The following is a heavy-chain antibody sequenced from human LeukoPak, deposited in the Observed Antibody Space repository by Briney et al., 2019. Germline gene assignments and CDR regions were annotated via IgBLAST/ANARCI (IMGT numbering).Heavy chain of an antibody. V-gene: IGHV1-69*13. CDR1: GGTFSSYA. J-gene: IGHJ4*02. Sequence: ASVKVSCKASGGTFSSYAISWVRQAPGQGLEWMGGIIPIFGTANYAQKFQGRVTITADESTSTAYMELGSLRSEDTAVYYCARDWTGYSGYDWRGPLDYWGQGTLVTVSS. CDR3: ARDWTGYSGYDWRGPLDY. CDR2: IIPIFGTA. D-gene: IGHD5-12*01.